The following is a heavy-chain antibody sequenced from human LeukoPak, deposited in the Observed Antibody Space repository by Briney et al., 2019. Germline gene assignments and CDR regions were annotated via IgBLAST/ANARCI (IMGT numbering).Heavy chain of an antibody. J-gene: IGHJ4*02. CDR2: ISGSGGST. V-gene: IGHV3-23*01. Sequence: PRGSLRLSCAASGFTFSSYAMSWVRQAPGKGLEWVSAISGSGGSTYYADSVKGRFTISRDNSKNTLYLQMNSLRAEDTAVYYCAGRSYWAYYFDYWGQGTLVTVSS. CDR1: GFTFSSYA. D-gene: IGHD1-26*01. CDR3: AGRSYWAYYFDY.